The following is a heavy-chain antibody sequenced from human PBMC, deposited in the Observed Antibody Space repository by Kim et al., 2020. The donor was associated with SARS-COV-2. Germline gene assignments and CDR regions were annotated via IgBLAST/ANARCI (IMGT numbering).Heavy chain of an antibody. V-gene: IGHV3-30-3*01. CDR2: ISFDGSSK. Sequence: GGSLRLSCAASGASGFSFSSSSIHWVRQAPGKGLEWVAVISFDGSSKYYADSVRGRFTISRDNSKNTMYLQMNSLRAEDTAVYYCARDESWDGSGILGGGGGYWGQGTLVTVSS. J-gene: IGHJ4*02. CDR1: GFSFSSSS. D-gene: IGHD3-10*01. CDR3: ARDESWDGSGILGGGGGY.